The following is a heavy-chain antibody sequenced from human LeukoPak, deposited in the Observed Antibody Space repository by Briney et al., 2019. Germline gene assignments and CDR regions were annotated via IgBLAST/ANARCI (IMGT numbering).Heavy chain of an antibody. J-gene: IGHJ4*02. D-gene: IGHD3-22*01. Sequence: PSETLSLTCTVSGGSISSYYWSWIRQPPGKGLEWIGYIYYSGSTNYNPSLKSRVTISVDTSKNQFSLKLSSVTAADTAVYYCARRGYYDSSGYYQFDYWGQGTLVTVSS. CDR2: IYYSGST. CDR1: GGSISSYY. CDR3: ARRGYYDSSGYYQFDY. V-gene: IGHV4-59*01.